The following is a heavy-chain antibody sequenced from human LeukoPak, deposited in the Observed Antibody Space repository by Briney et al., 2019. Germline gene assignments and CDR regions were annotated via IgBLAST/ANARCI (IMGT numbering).Heavy chain of an antibody. J-gene: IGHJ4*02. CDR1: GYTFTDHF. CDR3: ARDNSLNDFDY. D-gene: IGHD1-1*01. CDR2: INPYNGDT. Sequence: GASVKVSCKAPGYTFTDHFMHWMRQAPGQGLEWMGEINPYNGDTKYARRFQGRVTMTRDTSISTASMEVSSHTSDDTAVYSCARDNSLNDFDYWGQGTLVTVAS. V-gene: IGHV1-2*02.